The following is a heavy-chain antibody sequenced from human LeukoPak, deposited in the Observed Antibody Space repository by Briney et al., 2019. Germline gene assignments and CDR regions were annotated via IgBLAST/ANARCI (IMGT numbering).Heavy chain of an antibody. V-gene: IGHV4-39*01. J-gene: IGHJ6*03. CDR2: IYYSENT. D-gene: IGHD3-9*01. Sequence: SETLSLTCTVSGGSISSSSYYWGWIRQPPGKGLEWIGNIYYSENTYSNPSLKSRVTISVDTSKNQLSLKLSSVTAADTAVYYCARHEFDYDIFSHFQYYYMDVWGKGTTVTVSS. CDR3: ARHEFDYDIFSHFQYYYMDV. CDR1: GGSISSSSYY.